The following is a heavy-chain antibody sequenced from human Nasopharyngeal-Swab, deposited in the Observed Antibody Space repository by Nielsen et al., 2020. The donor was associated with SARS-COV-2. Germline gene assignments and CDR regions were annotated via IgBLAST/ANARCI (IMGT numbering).Heavy chain of an antibody. CDR2: IRYDGSDK. V-gene: IGHV3-30*02. D-gene: IGHD3-10*01. J-gene: IGHJ4*02. CDR3: AKLPSSRMIRDY. CDR1: GFTFSRFS. Sequence: GGSLRLSCAASGFTFSRFSMHWVRQAPGKGLEWVAFIRYDGSDKYYADSVKGRFIISRDNFQNTLYLQMDSLRPEDTAVYYCAKLPSSRMIRDYWGQGTLVTVSS.